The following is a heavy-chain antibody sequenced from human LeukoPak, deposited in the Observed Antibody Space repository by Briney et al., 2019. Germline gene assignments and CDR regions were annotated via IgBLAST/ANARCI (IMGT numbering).Heavy chain of an antibody. V-gene: IGHV4-39*02. CDR2: LDNSGST. Sequence: KPSETPSLTCTVSGGSISSRNNYWGWIRQPPGKGLEWIGSLDNSGSTYYNSSLKSRVTISVDTSKNHFSLRLTSVTAADTAVYYCATAVGATTFDYWGQGTLVTVSS. CDR3: ATAVGATTFDY. CDR1: GGSISSRNNY. D-gene: IGHD1-26*01. J-gene: IGHJ4*02.